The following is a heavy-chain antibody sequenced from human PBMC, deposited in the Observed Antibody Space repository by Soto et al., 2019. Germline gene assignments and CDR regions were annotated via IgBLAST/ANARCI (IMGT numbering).Heavy chain of an antibody. Sequence: QVQLVESGGGVVQPGRSLRLSCAASGFTFSSYAMHWVRQAPGKXLEWVAVISYDGSNKYYADSVKGRFTISRDNSKNTLYLQMNSLRAEDTAVYYCAXGEXLNRXPXYFDYWGQGTLVTVSS. V-gene: IGHV3-30-3*01. CDR3: AXGEXLNRXPXYFDY. J-gene: IGHJ4*02. CDR2: ISYDGSNK. CDR1: GFTFSSYA. D-gene: IGHD3-10*01.